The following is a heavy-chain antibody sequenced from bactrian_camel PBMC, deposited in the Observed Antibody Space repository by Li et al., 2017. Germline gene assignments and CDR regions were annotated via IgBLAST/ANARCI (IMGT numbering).Heavy chain of an antibody. CDR3: ATEWLWGPYSDYVGYNY. Sequence: VQLVESGGGSVQAGGSLRLSCVVSGNTYVSPYMAWFRQAPGKGPEWVSGIKSSDGSTWYADSVKGRFTISRDDAKKTVYLQMNSLKSEDTALYYCATEWLWGPYSDYVGYNYWGQGTQVTVS. CDR1: GNTYVSPY. J-gene: IGHJ4*01. CDR2: IKSSDGST. D-gene: IGHD4*01. V-gene: IGHV3S40*01.